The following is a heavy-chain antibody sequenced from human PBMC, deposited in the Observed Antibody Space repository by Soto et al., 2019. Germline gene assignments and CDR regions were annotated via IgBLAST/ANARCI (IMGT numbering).Heavy chain of an antibody. CDR3: ARDWFYYDSSGYLLGSYFDY. CDR1: GFTFSSYA. V-gene: IGHV3-30-3*01. Sequence: QVQLVESGGGVVQPGRSLRLSCAASGFTFSSYAMHWVRQAPGKGLEWVAVISYDGSNKYYADSVKGRFTISRDNSKNTLYLQMNSLRAEDTAVYYCARDWFYYDSSGYLLGSYFDYWGQGTLVTVSS. J-gene: IGHJ4*02. D-gene: IGHD3-22*01. CDR2: ISYDGSNK.